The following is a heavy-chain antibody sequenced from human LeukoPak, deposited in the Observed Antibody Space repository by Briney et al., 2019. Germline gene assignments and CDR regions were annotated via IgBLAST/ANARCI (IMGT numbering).Heavy chain of an antibody. V-gene: IGHV4-31*03. Sequence: SQTLSLTCTVSGGSISSGGYYWSWIRQHPGKGLEWIGYIYYSGSTYYHPSLKSRVTISVDTSKNQFSLKLSSVTAADTAVYYCARGSSGSYRTNFDYWGQGTLVTVSS. J-gene: IGHJ4*02. D-gene: IGHD1-26*01. CDR3: ARGSSGSYRTNFDY. CDR1: GGSISSGGYY. CDR2: IYYSGST.